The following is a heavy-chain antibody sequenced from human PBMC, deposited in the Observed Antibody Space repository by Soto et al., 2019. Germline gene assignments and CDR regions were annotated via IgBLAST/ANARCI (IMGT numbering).Heavy chain of an antibody. V-gene: IGHV4-39*01. Sequence: QVPLQESGPGLVKPSETLSLDCSVFGGSMGSSSYYWAWIRQPLGKGLEWIGGLDYSGRAYYKSSLKTRVIISVDTSKNKFSLKLNSVTAAYTAVYYCARHKRIPVVGVAPIRGIFDYWGKGDLVTVSS. CDR2: LDYSGRA. J-gene: IGHJ4*02. CDR3: ARHKRIPVVGVAPIRGIFDY. D-gene: IGHD3-3*01. CDR1: GGSMGSSSYY.